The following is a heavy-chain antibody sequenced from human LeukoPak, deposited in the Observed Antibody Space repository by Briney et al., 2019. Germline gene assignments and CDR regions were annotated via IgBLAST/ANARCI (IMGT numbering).Heavy chain of an antibody. CDR3: ASSPPNWGQSWYYFDY. V-gene: IGHV4-39*01. D-gene: IGHD7-27*01. CDR2: IYYSGST. CDR1: GGSISSSSYY. Sequence: PSETLSLTCTVSGGSISSSSYYWGWIRQPPGKGLEWIGSIYYSGSTYYNPSLKSRFTISVDTSKNQFSLKLSSVTAADTAVYYCASSPPNWGQSWYYFDYWGQGTLVTVSS. J-gene: IGHJ4*02.